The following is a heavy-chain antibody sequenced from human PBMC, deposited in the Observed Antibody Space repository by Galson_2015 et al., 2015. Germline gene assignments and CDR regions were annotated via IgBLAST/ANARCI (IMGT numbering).Heavy chain of an antibody. CDR2: ISSSGSTI. Sequence: SLRLSCATSGFTFSSYEMNWVRQAPGKGLEWVSYISSSGSTIYYADSVKGRFTISRDNAKNSLYLQMNSLRAEDTAVYYCAREGITIFGVTGSFDPWGQGTMVTVSS. CDR3: AREGITIFGVTGSFDP. J-gene: IGHJ5*02. CDR1: GFTFSSYE. D-gene: IGHD3-3*01. V-gene: IGHV3-48*03.